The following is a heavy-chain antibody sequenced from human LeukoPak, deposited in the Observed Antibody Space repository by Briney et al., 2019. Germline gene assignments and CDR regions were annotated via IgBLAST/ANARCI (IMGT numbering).Heavy chain of an antibody. J-gene: IGHJ4*02. Sequence: HPGGSLRLSCVTSGFTFERYVMHWMRLAPGKGLECVSSIHPNNGGVGYAASVKGRFAISRDNARNSLYLEMTSLRPEDTAVYYCVKDAPNGSVDFWGQGTLVTVSS. D-gene: IGHD2-8*01. V-gene: IGHV3-9*01. CDR1: GFTFERYV. CDR3: VKDAPNGSVDF. CDR2: IHPNNGGV.